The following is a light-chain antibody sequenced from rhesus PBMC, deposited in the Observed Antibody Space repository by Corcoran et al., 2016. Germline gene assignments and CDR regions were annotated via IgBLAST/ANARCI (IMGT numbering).Light chain of an antibody. CDR1: QSLVHSNGNTY. J-gene: IGKJ1*01. Sequence: DVVMTQSPLALPITPGQPASISCRSSQSLVHSNGNTYLSWFQQKPGQPPRLLCYKVSNRYSGVPHRFSGSGAGTDFNLKISRVDAEDVGVYSCLQYTHIPWPFGQGTNVEIK. CDR2: KVS. V-gene: IGKV2-65*01. CDR3: LQYTHIPWP.